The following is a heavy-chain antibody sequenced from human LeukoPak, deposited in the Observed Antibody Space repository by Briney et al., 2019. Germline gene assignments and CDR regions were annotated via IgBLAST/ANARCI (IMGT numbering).Heavy chain of an antibody. CDR3: ARDGGSYAFDY. D-gene: IGHD1-26*01. CDR1: GYSISSGYY. V-gene: IGHV4-38-2*02. CDR2: IYHSGST. J-gene: IGHJ4*02. Sequence: PSETLSLTCTVSGYSISSGYYWGWIRQPPGKGLEWIGSIYHSGSTYYNPSLKSRVTISVDTSKNQFSLELSSVTAADTAVYYCARDGGSYAFDYWGQGTLVTVSS.